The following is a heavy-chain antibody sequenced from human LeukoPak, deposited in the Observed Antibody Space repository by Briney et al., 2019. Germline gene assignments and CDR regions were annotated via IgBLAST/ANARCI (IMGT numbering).Heavy chain of an antibody. CDR1: GGSISSGGYY. Sequence: SQTLSLTCTVSGGSISSGGYYWSWIRQYPGKGLEWIGYISYSGSTYSNPSLKSRVTISVDTSKNQFSLKLSSVTAADTAVYYCARAPGGGATMLDYWGQGTLVTVSS. CDR2: ISYSGST. J-gene: IGHJ4*02. D-gene: IGHD5-12*01. CDR3: ARAPGGGATMLDY. V-gene: IGHV4-31*03.